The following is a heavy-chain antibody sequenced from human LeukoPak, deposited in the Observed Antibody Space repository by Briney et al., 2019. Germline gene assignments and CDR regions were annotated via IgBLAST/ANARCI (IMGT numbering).Heavy chain of an antibody. V-gene: IGHV3-23*01. CDR1: GFTFSSYA. J-gene: IGHJ4*02. CDR2: ISGSGGST. D-gene: IGHD3-9*01. Sequence: GGSLRLSCAASGFTFSSYAMHWVRQAPGKGLEWVSAISGSGGSTYYADSVKGRFTISRDNSKNTLYLQMNSLRAEDTAVYYCAKPLRYFDWHTYYFDYWGQGTLVTVSS. CDR3: AKPLRYFDWHTYYFDY.